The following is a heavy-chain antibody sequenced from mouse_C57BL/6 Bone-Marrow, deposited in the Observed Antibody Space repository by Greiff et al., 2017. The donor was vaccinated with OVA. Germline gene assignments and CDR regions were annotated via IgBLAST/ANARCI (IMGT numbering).Heavy chain of an antibody. CDR1: GFNIKDDY. V-gene: IGHV14-4*01. CDR3: TTPNWEEDD. CDR2: IDPENGDT. Sequence: VQLQQSGAELVRPGASVKLSCTASGFNIKDDYMHWVKQRPEQGLEWIGWIDPENGDTEYASKFQGKATITADTSSNTAYLQLSSLTSEDTAVYYCTTPNWEEDDWGQGTTLTVSS. J-gene: IGHJ2*01. D-gene: IGHD4-1*01.